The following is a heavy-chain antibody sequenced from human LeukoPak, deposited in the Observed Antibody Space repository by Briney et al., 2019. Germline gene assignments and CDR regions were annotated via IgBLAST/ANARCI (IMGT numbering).Heavy chain of an antibody. CDR3: ARGSRWFDP. CDR2: IYYSGGT. J-gene: IGHJ5*02. Sequence: SETLSLTCTVSGGSISSYYWSWIRQPPGKGLEWIGYIYYSGGTNYNPSLKSRVTISVDTSKNQFSLKLSSVTAADTAVYYCARGSRWFDPWGQGTLVTVSS. CDR1: GGSISSYY. V-gene: IGHV4-59*01.